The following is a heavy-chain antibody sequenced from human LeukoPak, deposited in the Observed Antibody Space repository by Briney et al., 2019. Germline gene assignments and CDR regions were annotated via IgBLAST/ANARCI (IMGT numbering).Heavy chain of an antibody. Sequence: PSETLSLTCAVYGGSFSGYYRSWIRQPPGKGLEWIGEINHSGSTNYNPSLKSRVTISVDTSKNQFSLKLSSVTSADTAVYYCARGIAVAGELYYYYYYGMDVWGQGTTVTVSS. CDR3: ARGIAVAGELYYYYYYGMDV. J-gene: IGHJ6*02. CDR2: INHSGST. V-gene: IGHV4-34*01. CDR1: GGSFSGYY. D-gene: IGHD6-19*01.